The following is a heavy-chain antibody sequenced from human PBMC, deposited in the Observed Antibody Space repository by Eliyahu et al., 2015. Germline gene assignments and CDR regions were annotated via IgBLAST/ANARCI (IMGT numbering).Heavy chain of an antibody. CDR3: AKESSVAGGCNDY. V-gene: IGHV3-23*01. D-gene: IGHD1-14*01. CDR2: ISGSGGRT. J-gene: IGHJ4*02. Sequence: EVQLLESGGGLVQPGGSLRLXCAASGFTFSSYGMTWVRQAPGKGLEWVSVISGSGGRTYYADSVKGRFTISRDNSKNTLYLQMNSLRAEDTAVYYCAKESSVAGGCNDYWGQGTLVTVPS. CDR1: GFTFSSYG.